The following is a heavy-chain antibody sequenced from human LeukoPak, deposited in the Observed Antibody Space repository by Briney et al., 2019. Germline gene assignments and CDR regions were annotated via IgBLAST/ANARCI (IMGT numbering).Heavy chain of an antibody. CDR2: INTSGST. V-gene: IGHV4-61*02. Sequence: SQTLSLTCTVPGGSISSGSYFWTWIRQPAGKRLEWIGRINTSGSTNYNPSLKSRVTISVDTSKNQFSLKLSSVTAADTAVFFCAREGYTSSWYSGYYYFDYWGQGTLVTVSS. D-gene: IGHD6-13*01. J-gene: IGHJ4*02. CDR3: AREGYTSSWYSGYYYFDY. CDR1: GGSISSGSYF.